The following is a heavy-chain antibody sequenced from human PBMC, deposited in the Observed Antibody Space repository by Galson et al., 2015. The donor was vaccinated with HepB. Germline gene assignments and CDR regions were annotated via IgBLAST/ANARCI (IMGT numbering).Heavy chain of an antibody. V-gene: IGHV3-30*03. Sequence: SLRLSCAASGFIFSNYGMHWVRQAPGKGLEWVAGITYDGSDKYYADSVKGRFTVSRDNSKNTLHLEMNSLRTGDTAVYYCSSGKPPITMAPTAGDFDSWGQGTLVTVSS. CDR1: GFIFSNYG. CDR3: SSGKPPITMAPTAGDFDS. J-gene: IGHJ4*02. CDR2: ITYDGSDK. D-gene: IGHD3-10*01.